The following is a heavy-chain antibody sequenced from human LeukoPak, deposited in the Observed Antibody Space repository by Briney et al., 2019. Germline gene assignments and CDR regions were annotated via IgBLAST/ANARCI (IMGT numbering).Heavy chain of an antibody. Sequence: GASVKVSCKASGYTFTGYYIHWLRQVPGQGLEWMGWINPETGDPYYGQKFLGRVTMIRDTSISTAYMELSRLTSDDMAVYYCARDPTRGDLSVYWGQGSLVTVSS. CDR3: ARDPTRGDLSVY. CDR2: INPETGDP. CDR1: GYTFTGYY. J-gene: IGHJ4*02. D-gene: IGHD5-12*01. V-gene: IGHV1-2*02.